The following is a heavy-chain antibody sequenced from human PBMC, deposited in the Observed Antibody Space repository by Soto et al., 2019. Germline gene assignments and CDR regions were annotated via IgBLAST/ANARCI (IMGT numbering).Heavy chain of an antibody. CDR2: FYVGGAT. CDR1: GITVSRNY. V-gene: IGHV3-66*04. J-gene: IGHJ4*02. D-gene: IGHD6-25*01. CDR3: AGHSGYVVFDY. Sequence: LRLSCAGSGITVSRNYMSWVRQAPGKGLEWVSVFYVGGATYYADSVRGRFSISRDSSTNTLYLQMNSLRVEDTAVYYCAGHSGYVVFDYWGQGTLVTVSS.